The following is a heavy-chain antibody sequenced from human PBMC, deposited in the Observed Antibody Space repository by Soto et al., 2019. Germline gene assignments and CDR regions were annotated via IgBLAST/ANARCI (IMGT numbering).Heavy chain of an antibody. CDR2: TYYRSKWYN. J-gene: IGHJ6*02. CDR1: GDSVSSNSAA. CDR3: ARRGIVATIRSHYYGMDV. D-gene: IGHD5-12*01. Sequence: SQTLSLTCAISGDSVSSNSAAWNWIRQSPSRGLEWLGRTYYRSKWYNDYAVSVKSRITINPDTSKNQFSLQLNSVTPEDTAVYYCARRGIVATIRSHYYGMDVWGQGTTVTVSS. V-gene: IGHV6-1*01.